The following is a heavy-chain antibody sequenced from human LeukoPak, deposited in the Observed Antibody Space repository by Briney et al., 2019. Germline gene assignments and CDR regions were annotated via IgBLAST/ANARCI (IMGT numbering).Heavy chain of an antibody. CDR3: AREGSGYSGYDLWVTPGI. D-gene: IGHD5-12*01. CDR1: GGSISSSSYY. J-gene: IGHJ4*02. CDR2: IYYSGST. V-gene: IGHV4-39*07. Sequence: SETLSLTCTVSGGSISSSSYYWGWIRQPPGKGLEWIGSIYYSGSTYYNPSLKSRVTISVDTSKNQFSLKLSSVTAADTAVYYCAREGSGYSGYDLWVTPGIWGQGTLVTVSS.